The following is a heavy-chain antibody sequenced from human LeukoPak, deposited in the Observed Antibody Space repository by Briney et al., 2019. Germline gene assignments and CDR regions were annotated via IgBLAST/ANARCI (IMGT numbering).Heavy chain of an antibody. J-gene: IGHJ6*04. CDR1: GYTFTGYY. CDR3: ARAISTTDNYYYYGMDV. CDR2: INPNSGGT. D-gene: IGHD4-17*01. V-gene: IGHV1-2*04. Sequence: GASVKVSFTASGYTFTGYYMHWVRQAPGPGLEWMGWINPNSGGTNYAQKFQGWVTMTRDTSISTAYMELSRLRSDDTAVYYCARAISTTDNYYYYGMDVWGKGTTVTVSS.